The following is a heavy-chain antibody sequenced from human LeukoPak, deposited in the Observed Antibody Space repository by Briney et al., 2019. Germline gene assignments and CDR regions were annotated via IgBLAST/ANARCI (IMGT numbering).Heavy chain of an antibody. CDR2: INSDGSST. CDR3: ARDYGDYNFDY. V-gene: IGHV3-74*01. Sequence: VSRINSDGSSTSYADSVKGRFTISRDNAKSTLYLQMNSLRAEDTAVYYCARDYGDYNFDYWGQGTLVTVSS. J-gene: IGHJ4*02. D-gene: IGHD4-17*01.